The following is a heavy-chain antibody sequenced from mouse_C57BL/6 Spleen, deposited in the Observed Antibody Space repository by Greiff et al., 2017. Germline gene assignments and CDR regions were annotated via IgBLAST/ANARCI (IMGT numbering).Heavy chain of an antibody. V-gene: IGHV2-2*01. J-gene: IGHJ4*01. CDR1: GFSLTSYG. CDR3: ARVPDGYYFMDY. D-gene: IGHD2-3*01. Sequence: QVQLQQSGPGLVQPSQSLSITCTVSGFSLTSYGVHWVRQSPGKGLEWLGVIWSGGSTDYNAAFISRLSISKDNSKSQVFFKMNSLQADDTAIYYCARVPDGYYFMDYWGQGTSVTVSS. CDR2: IWSGGST.